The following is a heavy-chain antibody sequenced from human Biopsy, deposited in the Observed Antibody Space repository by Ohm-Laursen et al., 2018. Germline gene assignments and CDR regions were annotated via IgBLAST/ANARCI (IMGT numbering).Heavy chain of an antibody. J-gene: IGHJ2*01. Sequence: SQTLSPTCTVSGDSVSSGGFYWSWIRQHPGKGLEWIGYIYYSGTTYYNPSLKSLVTISVDTSKNQFSLKLNSVTAADTAVYYCARRPYGGTRYWYFDLWGRGTLVTVSS. CDR2: IYYSGTT. V-gene: IGHV4-31*01. CDR1: GDSVSSGGFY. CDR3: ARRPYGGTRYWYFDL. D-gene: IGHD4-23*01.